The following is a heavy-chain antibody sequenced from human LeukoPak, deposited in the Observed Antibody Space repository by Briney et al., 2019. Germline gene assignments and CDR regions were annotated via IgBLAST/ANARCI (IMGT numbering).Heavy chain of an antibody. J-gene: IGHJ6*02. Sequence: ASVKVCCKASGYTFTSYGISWVRQAPGQGLEWMGWISAYNGNTNYAQKLQGRVTMTTDTSTSTAYMELRSLRSDDTAVYYCARDTIAVAARGYYYGMDVWGQGTTVTVSS. CDR2: ISAYNGNT. V-gene: IGHV1-18*01. CDR3: ARDTIAVAARGYYYGMDV. D-gene: IGHD6-19*01. CDR1: GYTFTSYG.